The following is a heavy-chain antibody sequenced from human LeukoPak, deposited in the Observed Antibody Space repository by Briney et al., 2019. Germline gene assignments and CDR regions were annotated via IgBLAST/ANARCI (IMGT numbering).Heavy chain of an antibody. CDR1: GGSISSSYH. Sequence: SETLSLTCSVSGGSISSSYHWSWIRQPPGRGLEWIGYIYYSGTTSYNPSLKSRVTMSVDTSKRQFSLKLSSVTAADTAVYYCARTSFDSSGYSDYWGQGTLVTASS. J-gene: IGHJ4*02. CDR3: ARTSFDSSGYSDY. V-gene: IGHV4-59*01. CDR2: IYYSGTT. D-gene: IGHD3-22*01.